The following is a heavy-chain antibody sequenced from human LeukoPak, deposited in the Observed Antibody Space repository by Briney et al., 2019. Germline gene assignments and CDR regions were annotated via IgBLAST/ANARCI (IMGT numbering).Heavy chain of an antibody. CDR3: ARVRCSGGSCPYYYYYYYMDV. V-gene: IGHV4-39*07. CDR2: IHYSGST. J-gene: IGHJ6*03. Sequence: SETLSLTCTVSGGSISSSSYYWGWIRQPPGKGLEWSGSIHYSGSTYYNPSLQSRVTISIDTSKNQFSLKLRFVTAADTAVYYCARVRCSGGSCPYYYYYYYMDVWGKGTTVTVSS. CDR1: GGSISSSSYY. D-gene: IGHD2-15*01.